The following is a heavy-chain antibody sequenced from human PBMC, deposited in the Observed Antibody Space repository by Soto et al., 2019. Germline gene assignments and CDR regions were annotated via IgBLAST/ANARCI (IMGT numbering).Heavy chain of an antibody. V-gene: IGHV3-30-3*01. J-gene: IGHJ4*02. Sequence: QVQLVESGGGVVQPGRSLRLSCAASGFTFSSFAMHWVRQAPGKGLVWLAVISDDGSPKYYADSVKGRFTISRDNSKNTLSLQMSSLRAEDTAVYYCATIPDVAYYYVALDYWGQGTMVTVSS. CDR2: ISDDGSPK. CDR1: GFTFSSFA. D-gene: IGHD3-10*02. CDR3: ATIPDVAYYYVALDY.